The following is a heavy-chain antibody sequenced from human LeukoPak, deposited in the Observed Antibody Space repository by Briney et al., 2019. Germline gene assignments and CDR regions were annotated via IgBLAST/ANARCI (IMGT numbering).Heavy chain of an antibody. CDR3: ARVVQSTDSSGFYLPEYFQH. D-gene: IGHD3-22*01. Sequence: SETLSLTCTVSGGSISSYYWSWIRQPPGKGLEWIGEINHSGSTYYNPSLKSRVTISVDTSKNQFSLKLRSVTAADTAVYYCARVVQSTDSSGFYLPEYFQHWGQGTLVTVSS. CDR1: GGSISSYY. V-gene: IGHV4-59*08. CDR2: INHSGST. J-gene: IGHJ1*01.